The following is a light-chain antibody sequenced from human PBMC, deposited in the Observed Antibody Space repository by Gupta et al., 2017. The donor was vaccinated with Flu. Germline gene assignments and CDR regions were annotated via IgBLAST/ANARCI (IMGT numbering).Light chain of an antibody. J-gene: IGKJ1*01. CDR3: QQFNYYPWT. V-gene: IGKV1-5*03. Sequence: DIQITQSPSTLSASIGDKVTITCRASQSINFWFAWYQKKPGKAPRLLIYKASHLEKGVPSRFVGSGSGTDFTLTINSLQADDFATYYCQQFNYYPWTFGPGTKV. CDR1: QSINFW. CDR2: KAS.